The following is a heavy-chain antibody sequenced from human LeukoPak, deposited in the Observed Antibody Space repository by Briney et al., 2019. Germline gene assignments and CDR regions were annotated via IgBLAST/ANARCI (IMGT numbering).Heavy chain of an antibody. CDR3: ARAHWGAYYFDY. CDR2: IYYSGST. J-gene: IGHJ4*02. D-gene: IGHD7-27*01. Sequence: SQTLSLTCTLSGGSISSGGYYWSSIRQHPGKGLEWIGYIYYSGSTYYNPSLKSRVTISVDTSKTQFSLKLSSVTAADTAVYYCARAHWGAYYFDYWGQGTLVTVSS. CDR1: GGSISSGGYY. V-gene: IGHV4-31*03.